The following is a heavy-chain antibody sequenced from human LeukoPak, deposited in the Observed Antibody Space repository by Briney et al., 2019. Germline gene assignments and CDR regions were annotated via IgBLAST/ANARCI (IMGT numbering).Heavy chain of an antibody. Sequence: EASVKVSCKASGYTFTSYCMHWVRQAPGQGLEWMGIINPSGGSTSYAQKFQGRVTMTRDTSTSTVYMELSSLRSEDTAVYYCASPSWSSSSGYYYYGMDVWGQGTTVTVSS. CDR3: ASPSWSSSSGYYYYGMDV. J-gene: IGHJ6*02. CDR1: GYTFTSYC. V-gene: IGHV1-46*01. CDR2: INPSGGST. D-gene: IGHD6-6*01.